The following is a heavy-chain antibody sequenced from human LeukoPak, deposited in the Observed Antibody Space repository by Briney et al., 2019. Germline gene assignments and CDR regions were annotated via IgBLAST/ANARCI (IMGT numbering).Heavy chain of an antibody. CDR1: GGSISSSSYY. CDR2: IYYSGST. V-gene: IGHV4-39*07. D-gene: IGHD6-13*01. CDR3: ARDWSQGQQLWYYGMDV. J-gene: IGHJ6*02. Sequence: PSETLSLTCTVSGGSISSSSYYWGWIRQPPGKGLEWIGSIYYSGSTYYNPSLKSRVTISVDTSKNQFSLKLSSVTAADTTVYYCARDWSQGQQLWYYGMDVWGQGTTVTVSS.